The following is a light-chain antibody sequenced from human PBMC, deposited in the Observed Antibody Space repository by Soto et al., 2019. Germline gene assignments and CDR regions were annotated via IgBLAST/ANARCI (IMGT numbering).Light chain of an antibody. CDR3: QLYGTSPPFT. CDR1: QTVSNNY. V-gene: IGKV3-20*01. Sequence: EIVLTQSPGTLSLSPGERASLSCRASQTVSNNYLAWYQQKPGQAPRLLIYGASIRATGIPDRFSGSGSGTDFTLTISRVEPEDFAVYYCQLYGTSPPFTFGPGTKVDV. CDR2: GAS. J-gene: IGKJ3*01.